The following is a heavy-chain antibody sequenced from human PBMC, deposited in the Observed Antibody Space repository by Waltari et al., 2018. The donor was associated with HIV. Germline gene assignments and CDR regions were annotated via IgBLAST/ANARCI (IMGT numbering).Heavy chain of an antibody. CDR2: ISGSGGNT. CDR3: AKGRSGIAEAGLNY. D-gene: IGHD6-19*01. CDR1: GLRFSSSP. V-gene: IGHV3-23*01. J-gene: IGHJ4*02. Sequence: VHLLESGGGLVQPGGHLHLSWADHGLRFSSSPMRCVRQAPGKGLEWVSTISGSGGNTYYADSVKGRFTISRDNSKNTLYLQMNSLRAEDTAVYYCAKGRSGIAEAGLNYWGQGTLVTVSS.